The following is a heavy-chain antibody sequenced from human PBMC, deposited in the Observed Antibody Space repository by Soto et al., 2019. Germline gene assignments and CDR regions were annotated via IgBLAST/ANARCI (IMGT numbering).Heavy chain of an antibody. J-gene: IGHJ4*02. CDR3: AKTLRYCSGCSCYGSYSAY. Sequence: GGSLGRSRAASGFTFSRYAMRWVRQAPGKGLEWVSAISGSGGNTYYADSVKGRFTISRDNSKDTLYLQMNSLRAEDTALYYCAKTLRYCSGCSCYGSYSAYWGQGTLVLVSS. D-gene: IGHD2-15*01. CDR1: GFTFSRYA. V-gene: IGHV3-23*01. CDR2: ISGSGGNT.